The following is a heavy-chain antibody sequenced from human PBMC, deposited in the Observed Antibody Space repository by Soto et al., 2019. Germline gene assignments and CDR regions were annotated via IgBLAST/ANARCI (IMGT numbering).Heavy chain of an antibody. J-gene: IGHJ4*02. CDR2: IWYDGSNK. V-gene: IGHV3-33*01. CDR1: GFTFSSYG. D-gene: IGHD6-19*01. Sequence: GGSLRLSCGTSGFTFSSYGMHWVRQAPGKGLEWVALIWYDGSNKYYADSVKGRFTVSRDNSKNTLYLQMNSLRAEDTAVYYCARDRGTGQWLPLDYWGQGTLVTVSS. CDR3: ARDRGTGQWLPLDY.